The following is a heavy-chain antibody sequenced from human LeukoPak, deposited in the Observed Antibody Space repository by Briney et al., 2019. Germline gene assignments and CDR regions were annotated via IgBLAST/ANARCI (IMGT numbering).Heavy chain of an antibody. CDR2: IRYDGSNK. D-gene: IGHD1-26*01. CDR1: GFTFSSYG. V-gene: IGHV3-30*02. J-gene: IGHJ6*02. Sequence: GGSLRLSCAASGFTFSSYGMHWVRQAPGKGLEWVAFIRYDGSNKYYADSVKGRFTISRDNSKSTLYLQMNSLRAEDTAVYYCARASHQWELRLYGMDVWGQGTTVTVSS. CDR3: ARASHQWELRLYGMDV.